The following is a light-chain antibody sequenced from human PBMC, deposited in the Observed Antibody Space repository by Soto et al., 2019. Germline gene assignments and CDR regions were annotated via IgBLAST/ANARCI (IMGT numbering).Light chain of an antibody. CDR1: SSDVGGYNY. CDR2: DVI. J-gene: IGLJ2*01. CDR3: SSYAGSITPGV. V-gene: IGLV2-14*01. Sequence: QSVLTQPASVSGSPGQSITISCTGTSSDVGGYNYVSWYQQHPGKAPKLMIYDVINRPSGVSDRFSGSKSGNTASLTISGLQAEDEANYYCSSYAGSITPGVFGGGTKVTVL.